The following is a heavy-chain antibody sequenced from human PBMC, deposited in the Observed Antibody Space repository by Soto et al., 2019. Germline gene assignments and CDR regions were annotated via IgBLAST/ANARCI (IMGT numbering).Heavy chain of an antibody. J-gene: IGHJ6*03. D-gene: IGHD3-10*01. Sequence: SETLSLTCAVYGGSFSGYYWSWIRQPPGKGLEWIGEINHSGSTNYNPSLKSRVTISVDTSKNQFSLKLSSVTAADTAVYYCARSHPPGSESYYRGGYYYYMDVWGKGTTVTVSS. CDR2: INHSGST. V-gene: IGHV4-34*01. CDR1: GGSFSGYY. CDR3: ARSHPPGSESYYRGGYYYYMDV.